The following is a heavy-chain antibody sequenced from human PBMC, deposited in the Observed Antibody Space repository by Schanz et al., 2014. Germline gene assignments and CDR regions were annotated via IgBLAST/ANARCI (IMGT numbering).Heavy chain of an antibody. CDR3: AKDKAAGSAWFDGFNV. CDR1: GFTFSIYA. D-gene: IGHD6-13*01. CDR2: ISHDGYST. Sequence: VQLVESGGGLVQPGGSLRLSCSASGFTFSIYAMHWVRQAPGKGLEYVSAISHDGYSTYYADSVKGRFTISRDNSKNTLYLEMNSLRVEDTALYYCAKDKAAGSAWFDGFNVWGQGTMVAVSS. J-gene: IGHJ3*01. V-gene: IGHV3-64*04.